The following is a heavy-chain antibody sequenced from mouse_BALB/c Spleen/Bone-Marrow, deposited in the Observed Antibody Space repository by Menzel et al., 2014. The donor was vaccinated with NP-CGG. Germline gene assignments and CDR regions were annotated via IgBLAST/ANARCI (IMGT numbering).Heavy chain of an antibody. CDR1: GFTFSSFG. V-gene: IGHV5-17*02. J-gene: IGHJ2*01. CDR2: ISSGSSTI. Sequence: EVKLMESGGGLVQPGGSRKLSCAASGFTFSSFGMHWVRQTPEKGLEWVAYISSGSSTIYYADTVKGRFTISRDNPKNPLFLQVTSLRSEDTAMYYCTGGGNWDDFDYWGQGTTLTVSS. D-gene: IGHD4-1*01. CDR3: TGGGNWDDFDY.